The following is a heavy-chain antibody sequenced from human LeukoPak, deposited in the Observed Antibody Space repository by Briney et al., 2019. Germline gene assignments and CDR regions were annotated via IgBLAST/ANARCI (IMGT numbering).Heavy chain of an antibody. V-gene: IGHV3-74*01. Sequence: GGSLRLSCAASGFTFSSYWMHWVRQAPGKGLVWVSRINSDGSSTSYADSVKGRFTISRDNAKNTLYLQMNSLRAEDTAVYYCASAITYYYGSGSYYNLNHWGQGTLVTVSS. CDR1: GFTFSSYW. D-gene: IGHD3-10*01. J-gene: IGHJ5*02. CDR3: ASAITYYYGSGSYYNLNH. CDR2: INSDGSST.